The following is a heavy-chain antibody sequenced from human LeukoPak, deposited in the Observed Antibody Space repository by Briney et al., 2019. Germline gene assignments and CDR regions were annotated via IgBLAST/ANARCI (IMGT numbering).Heavy chain of an antibody. CDR2: ISSRSSTI. CDR3: ARDLDTYYGMDV. Sequence: GGSLRLSCAASGFTFSTYSMNSVRQAPGKGLEWVSYISSRSSTIYYVDSVKGRFTISRDNAKNSLYLQMNSLRAEDTAVYYCARDLDTYYGMDVWGQGTTVTVSS. J-gene: IGHJ6*02. D-gene: IGHD5-18*01. V-gene: IGHV3-48*01. CDR1: GFTFSTYS.